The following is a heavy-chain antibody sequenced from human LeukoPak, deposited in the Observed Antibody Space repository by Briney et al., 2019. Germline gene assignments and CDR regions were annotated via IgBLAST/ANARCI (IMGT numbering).Heavy chain of an antibody. J-gene: IGHJ4*02. CDR3: ARLGGSYYTY. CDR1: GFAFSSYW. Sequence: PGGSLRLSCVASGFAFSSYWMTWVRQAPGKGLEWVANIKQDGGEEYYVDSVKSRFTISRDNAKNSLFLQMNSLRVEDTAVYYCARLGGSYYTYWGQGTLVTVSS. CDR2: IKQDGGEE. V-gene: IGHV3-7*01. D-gene: IGHD1-26*01.